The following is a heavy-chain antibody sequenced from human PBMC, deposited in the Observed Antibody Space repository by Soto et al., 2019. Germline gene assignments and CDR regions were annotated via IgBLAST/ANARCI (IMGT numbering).Heavy chain of an antibody. Sequence: QVQLVQSGAEVKKPGASVKVSCKTSGYTFTSHGISWVRQAPGQGLEWVGWISAYNGNTNYAQKLQGRVTMTTDTPTSTAYMELRSLRSDDTAVYYCARTYCSSARCYSDYWGQGTLVTVSS. V-gene: IGHV1-18*04. D-gene: IGHD2-2*01. CDR1: GYTFTSHG. J-gene: IGHJ4*02. CDR2: ISAYNGNT. CDR3: ARTYCSSARCYSDY.